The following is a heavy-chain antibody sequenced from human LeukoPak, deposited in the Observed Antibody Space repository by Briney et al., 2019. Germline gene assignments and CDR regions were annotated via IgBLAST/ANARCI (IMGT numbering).Heavy chain of an antibody. Sequence: GGSLRLSCAASGFTFSDYYMSWIRQAPGKGLEWVSYISSSGSTIYYADSVKGRFTISRDNAKNSLYLQMNSLRSDDTAVYYCAREGGAKPYCTNGVCYHRLYYFDYWGQGTLVTVSS. CDR2: ISSSGSTI. D-gene: IGHD2-8*01. CDR3: AREGGAKPYCTNGVCYHRLYYFDY. V-gene: IGHV3-11*01. J-gene: IGHJ4*02. CDR1: GFTFSDYY.